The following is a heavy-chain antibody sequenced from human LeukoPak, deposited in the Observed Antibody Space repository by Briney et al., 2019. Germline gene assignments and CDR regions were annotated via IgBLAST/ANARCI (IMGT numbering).Heavy chain of an antibody. D-gene: IGHD1-1*01. CDR3: VVQGWVFRAPTQYYFDY. J-gene: IGHJ4*02. CDR1: GFTFSSYA. V-gene: IGHV3-64D*06. Sequence: PGGSLRLPCSASGFTFSSYAMHWVRQAPGKGLEYVSAISSNGGSRYYADSVKGRFTISRDNSKNTLYLQMSSLRAEDTAVYYCVVQGWVFRAPTQYYFDYWGQGTLVTVSS. CDR2: ISSNGGSR.